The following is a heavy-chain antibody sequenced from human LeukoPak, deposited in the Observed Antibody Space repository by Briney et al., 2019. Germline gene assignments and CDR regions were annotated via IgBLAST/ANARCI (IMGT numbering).Heavy chain of an antibody. D-gene: IGHD6-13*01. J-gene: IGHJ4*02. CDR1: GFTFSGSA. V-gene: IGHV3-73*01. CDR3: RPAADLNDY. Sequence: GGSLRLSCAASGFTFSGSAMQWGRQASGKGVEWLGRIRRKADSYTTAYAASVKARFIVSRDHSKNTAYLQMNSLKTEDTAVYYCRPAADLNDYWGQGTLVTVSS. CDR2: IRRKADSYTT.